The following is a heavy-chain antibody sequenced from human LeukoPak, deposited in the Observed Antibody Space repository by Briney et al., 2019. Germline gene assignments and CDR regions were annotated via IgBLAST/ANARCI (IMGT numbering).Heavy chain of an antibody. V-gene: IGHV4-59*02. CDR3: AMSNTVRRPFFDP. J-gene: IGHJ5*02. Sequence: PSETLSLTCIGSDDSVNTYYCSWIRQAPGKGLEWIGYIYNRGSTKYNPSLKSRATISVDTSKNQFSLKLTSVTAADTAVYYCAMSNTVRRPFFDPWGREPWSPSPQ. D-gene: IGHD4-11*01. CDR2: IYNRGST. CDR1: DDSVNTYY.